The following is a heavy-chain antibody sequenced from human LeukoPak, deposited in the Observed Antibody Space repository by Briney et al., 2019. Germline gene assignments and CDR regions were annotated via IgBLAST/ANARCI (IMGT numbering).Heavy chain of an antibody. J-gene: IGHJ4*02. Sequence: SGPTLVNPTQTLTLTCTFSGFSLSSSGVGVGWVRQPPGEALEWLALIYWDDDKRYSPSLRSRLTITKDTSKNQVVLTMTIVDPVDTATYYCAHRRYLYGSWNFGSFDYWGQGTLVTVSS. CDR2: IYWDDDK. D-gene: IGHD6-19*01. V-gene: IGHV2-5*02. CDR3: AHRRYLYGSWNFGSFDY. CDR1: GFSLSSSGVG.